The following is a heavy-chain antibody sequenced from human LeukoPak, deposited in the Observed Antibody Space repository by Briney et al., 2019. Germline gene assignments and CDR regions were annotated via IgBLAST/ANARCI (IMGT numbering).Heavy chain of an antibody. CDR3: ARSPLDGYNYLDY. V-gene: IGHV3-30*04. Sequence: GGSLRLSCAASGFTFSTNAIHWVRQAPGKGLEWVAVISYDGNAKYYADSVKGRFTISRDNPKNTLYLQMNSLRPEDTAVYYCARSPLDGYNYLDYWGQGTLVTVSS. J-gene: IGHJ4*02. D-gene: IGHD5-24*01. CDR1: GFTFSTNA. CDR2: ISYDGNAK.